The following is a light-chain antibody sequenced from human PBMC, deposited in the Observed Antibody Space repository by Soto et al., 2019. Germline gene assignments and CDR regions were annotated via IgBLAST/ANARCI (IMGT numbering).Light chain of an antibody. CDR2: DAS. CDR1: QSVSSY. V-gene: IGKV3-11*01. Sequence: EIVLTQSPATLSLSPGERANLSCRASQSVSSYLAWYQQKPGQAPRLLIYDASNRATGIPARFSGSGSGTDFTLTISSLEPEDFAVYYCQQRSNWPPLFGGGTNVEIK. J-gene: IGKJ4*01. CDR3: QQRSNWPPL.